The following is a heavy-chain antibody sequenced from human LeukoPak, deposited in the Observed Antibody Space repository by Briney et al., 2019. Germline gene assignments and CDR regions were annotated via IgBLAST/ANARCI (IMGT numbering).Heavy chain of an antibody. CDR1: GYTFTGYY. V-gene: IGHV1-2*02. D-gene: IGHD3-22*01. J-gene: IGHJ4*02. CDR2: INPNSGGT. CDR3: ARGGDYYDSIIPYY. Sequence: ASVKVSCKASGYTFTGYYMHWLRHAPGQGLGWMGWINPNSGGTNYAQKFQGRVTMTRDTSISTAYMELSGLRSDDPAVYSCARGGDYYDSIIPYYWGQGTLVTVSS.